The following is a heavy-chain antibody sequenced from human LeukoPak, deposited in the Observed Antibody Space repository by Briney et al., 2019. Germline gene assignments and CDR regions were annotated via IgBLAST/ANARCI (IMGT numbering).Heavy chain of an antibody. V-gene: IGHV3-53*01. CDR3: AKDPGYSSGWPYFDY. Sequence: PGGSLRLSCAASGFTVSSNYMSWVRQAPGKGLEWVSVIYSGGSTYYADSVKGRFTISRDNSKNTLYLQMNSLRAEDTAVYYCAKDPGYSSGWPYFDYWGQGTLVTVSS. J-gene: IGHJ4*02. CDR2: IYSGGST. D-gene: IGHD6-19*01. CDR1: GFTVSSNY.